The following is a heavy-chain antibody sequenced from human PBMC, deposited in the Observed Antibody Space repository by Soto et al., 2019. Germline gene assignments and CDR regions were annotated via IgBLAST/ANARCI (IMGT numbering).Heavy chain of an antibody. CDR1: GGSINTGDYY. J-gene: IGHJ6*02. CDR2: IYYSGTT. CDR3: ARGVDFEGFSPYGMDV. Sequence: SETLSLTCTVSGGSINTGDYYWTWIRQPRGKGLEWIGYIYYSGTTYYNPSLKSRVSLSLDTSKNHFSLRLTSVTAADTAVYYCARGVDFEGFSPYGMDVWGQGTTVTVS. V-gene: IGHV4-30-4*01. D-gene: IGHD3-3*01.